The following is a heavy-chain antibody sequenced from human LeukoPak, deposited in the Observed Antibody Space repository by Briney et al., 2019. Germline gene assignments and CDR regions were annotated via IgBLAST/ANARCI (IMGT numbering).Heavy chain of an antibody. J-gene: IGHJ4*02. CDR1: GFTFSDHY. D-gene: IGHD5-12*01. V-gene: IGHV3-11*04. CDR3: AREGRVSGYDFDC. CDR2: ISNRGYST. Sequence: PGGSLRLSCAASGFTFSDHYMSWIRQTPGEGLEWVSYISNRGYSTYYADSVKGRFTISRDNAKNTLYLQMNSLRVEDTAVYYCAREGRVSGYDFDCWGQGTLVTVSS.